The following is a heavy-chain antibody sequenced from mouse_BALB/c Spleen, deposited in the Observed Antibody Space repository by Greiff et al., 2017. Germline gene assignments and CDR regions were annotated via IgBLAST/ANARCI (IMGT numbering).Heavy chain of an antibody. CDR3: ARGWDDAMDY. CDR2: ISYDGSN. J-gene: IGHJ4*01. D-gene: IGHD4-1*01. Sequence: VQLQQSGPGLVKPSQSLSLTCSVTGYSITSGYYWNWIRQFPGNKLEWMGYISYDGSNNYNPSLKNRISITRDTSKNQFFLKLNSVTTEDTATYYCARGWDDAMDYWGQGTSVTVSS. V-gene: IGHV3-6*02. CDR1: GYSITSGYY.